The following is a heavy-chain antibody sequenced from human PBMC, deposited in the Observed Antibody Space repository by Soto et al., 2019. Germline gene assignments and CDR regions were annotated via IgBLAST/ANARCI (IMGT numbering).Heavy chain of an antibody. V-gene: IGHV1-2*02. D-gene: IGHD2-21*02. J-gene: IGHJ6*02. CDR3: ARVVTAIWGYYYYYGMDV. CDR1: GYTFTGYY. Sequence: ASVKVSCKASGYTFTGYYMHWVRQAPGQGLEWMGWINPNSGGTNYAQKFQGRVTMTRDTSISTAYMELSRLRSDDTAVYYCARVVTAIWGYYYYYGMDVWGQGTTVTVSS. CDR2: INPNSGGT.